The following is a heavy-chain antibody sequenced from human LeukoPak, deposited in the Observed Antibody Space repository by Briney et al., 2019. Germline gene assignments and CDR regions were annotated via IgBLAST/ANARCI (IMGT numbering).Heavy chain of an antibody. CDR3: ARGLNYDGSGYYFDY. J-gene: IGHJ4*02. Sequence: SETLSLTCTVSGGSINSGDYLWAWIRQPPGKGLEWIGSIYYTGITYYNPSLKSRVTISVDTSRNQCSLKLSSVTAADTAVYYCARGLNYDGSGYYFDYWGQGTLVTVSS. V-gene: IGHV4-39*07. CDR2: IYYTGIT. D-gene: IGHD3-22*01. CDR1: GGSINSGDYL.